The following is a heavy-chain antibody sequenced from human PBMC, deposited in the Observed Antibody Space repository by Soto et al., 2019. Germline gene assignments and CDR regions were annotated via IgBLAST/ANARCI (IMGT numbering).Heavy chain of an antibody. J-gene: IGHJ5*02. Sequence: QVQLVQSGAEVKKPGSSVKVSCKASGGTFSSYTISWVRQAPGQGLEWMGRIIPILGIANYAQKFQGRVTITADKSTSTAYMELGSLGSEDTAVYYCARDWGDYGDYYWFDPWGQGTLVTVSS. CDR3: ARDWGDYGDYYWFDP. V-gene: IGHV1-69*08. CDR1: GGTFSSYT. D-gene: IGHD4-17*01. CDR2: IIPILGIA.